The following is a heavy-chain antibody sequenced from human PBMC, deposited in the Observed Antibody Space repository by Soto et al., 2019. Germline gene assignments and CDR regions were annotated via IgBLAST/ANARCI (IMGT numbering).Heavy chain of an antibody. CDR3: ARQIYNSDTGPNFQYYFDS. CDR1: GYSFAGYW. CDR2: IDPSDSQT. J-gene: IGHJ4*02. V-gene: IGHV5-10-1*01. Sequence: GESLKISCKGSGYSFAGYWITWVRQKPGKGLEWMGRIDPSDSQTYYSPSFRGHVTISVTKSITTVFLQWSSLRASDTAMYYCARQIYNSDTGPNFQYYFDSWGQGTSVSVSS. D-gene: IGHD3-22*01.